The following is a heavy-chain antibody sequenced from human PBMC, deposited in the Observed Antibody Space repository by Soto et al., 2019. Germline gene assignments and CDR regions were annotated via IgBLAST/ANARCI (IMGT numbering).Heavy chain of an antibody. CDR3: ATDPDRQYYYGSGSNYYYYGMDV. D-gene: IGHD3-10*01. CDR1: GGTFSSYA. V-gene: IGHV1-69*06. CDR2: IIPIFGTA. J-gene: IGHJ6*02. Sequence: SVKVSCKASGGTFSSYAISWVRQAPGQGLEWMGGIIPIFGTANYAQKFQGRVTITADKSTSTAYMELSSLTPEDTAVYYCATDPDRQYYYGSGSNYYYYGMDVWGQGTTVTVSS.